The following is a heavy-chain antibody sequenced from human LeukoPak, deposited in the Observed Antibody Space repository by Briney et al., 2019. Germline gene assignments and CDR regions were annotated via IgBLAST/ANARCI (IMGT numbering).Heavy chain of an antibody. CDR3: VRGFRGYSFDY. CDR2: ISTGGSP. J-gene: IGHJ4*02. Sequence: GGSLRLSCAASGFTVSNNYMTWVRQAPGKGLEWVSLISTGGSPYYTDSVKGRFTIPRDNSKNTLFLQMNSLRAEDTAVYYCVRGFRGYSFDYWGQGTLVTVSS. CDR1: GFTVSNNY. V-gene: IGHV3-53*01.